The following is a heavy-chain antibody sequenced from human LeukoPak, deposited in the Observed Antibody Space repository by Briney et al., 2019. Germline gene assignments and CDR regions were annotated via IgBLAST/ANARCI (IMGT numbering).Heavy chain of an antibody. J-gene: IGHJ6*02. CDR1: GYTFTNSA. V-gene: IGHV1-3*01. CDR2: INPGNGDT. D-gene: IGHD3-10*02. CDR3: ARERWHRRVNCYSVYYYALDV. Sequence: ASVKVSCKGSGYTFTNSAVHWVRQAPGQRLEWLGWINPGNGDTKYSQNFQGRVTVTSGTSAATAYVELNSLTSEDTAVYYCARERWHRRVNCYSVYYYALDVWGQGTTVTVSS.